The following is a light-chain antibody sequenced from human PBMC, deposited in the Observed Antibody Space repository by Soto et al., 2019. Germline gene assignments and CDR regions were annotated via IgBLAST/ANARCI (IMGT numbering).Light chain of an antibody. Sequence: QSVLTQPASVSGSPGRSITISCTGTNNDIGRYNLVSWYQQHPGKAPKVMIYEVTKRPSGVSNRFSGSKSGNTASLTISGLQAEDEADYFCCCYAGSGTFLFGGGTKLTVL. CDR3: CCYAGSGTFL. J-gene: IGLJ2*01. V-gene: IGLV2-23*02. CDR1: NNDIGRYNL. CDR2: EVT.